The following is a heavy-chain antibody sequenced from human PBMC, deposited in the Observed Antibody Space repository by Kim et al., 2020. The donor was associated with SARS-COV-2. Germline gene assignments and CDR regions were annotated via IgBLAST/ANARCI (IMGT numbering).Heavy chain of an antibody. V-gene: IGHV3-15*01. D-gene: IGHD6-13*01. Sequence: EYTEPVKGRFTISRDDSKNTLYLQMNSLKTEDTALYYCTTIISAAYRGLWGQGTLVTVSS. J-gene: IGHJ4*02. CDR3: TTIISAAYRGL.